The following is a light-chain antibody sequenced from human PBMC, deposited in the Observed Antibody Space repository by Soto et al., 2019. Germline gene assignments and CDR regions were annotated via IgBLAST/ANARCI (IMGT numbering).Light chain of an antibody. Sequence: EIVMTQSPGTLSLSPGERATISCRASQVIGSRYLAWYHQKSGQAPRLLIYGASSRATGIPDKFGGSGSGTDFTLTISRLEPEDLGVYYCQQFGSSIPHTFGQGTKLEIK. CDR3: QQFGSSIPHT. V-gene: IGKV3-20*01. CDR2: GAS. J-gene: IGKJ2*01. CDR1: QVIGSRY.